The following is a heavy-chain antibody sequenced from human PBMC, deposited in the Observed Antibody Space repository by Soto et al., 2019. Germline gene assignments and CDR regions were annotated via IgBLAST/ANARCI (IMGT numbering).Heavy chain of an antibody. CDR1: GGSISSGGYY. V-gene: IGHV4-31*03. CDR2: IYYSGST. J-gene: IGHJ6*03. CDR3: ARLTGPYYYYYMDV. Sequence: TLSLTCTVSGGSISSGGYYWSWIRQHPGKGLEWIGYIYYSGSTYYNPSLKSRVTISVDTSKNQFSLKLSSVTAADTAVYYCARLTGPYYYYYMDVWGKGTTVTVSS.